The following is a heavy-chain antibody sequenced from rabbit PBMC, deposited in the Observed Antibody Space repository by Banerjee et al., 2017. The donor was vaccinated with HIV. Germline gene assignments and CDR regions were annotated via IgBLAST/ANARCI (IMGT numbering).Heavy chain of an antibody. V-gene: IGHV1S45*01. CDR2: IYTGSSGRT. J-gene: IGHJ4*01. D-gene: IGHD2-1*01. CDR1: GFDLSSYYY. CDR3: ARSGNGDNAGVWYFNL. Sequence: QEQLEESGGGLVKPEGSLTLTCKASGFDLSSYYYMCWVRQAPGKGREWIGCIYTGSSGRTYYASWAKGRFTISKTSSTTVTLQMTGLTAADTATYFCARSGNGDNAGVWYFNLWGQGTLVTVS.